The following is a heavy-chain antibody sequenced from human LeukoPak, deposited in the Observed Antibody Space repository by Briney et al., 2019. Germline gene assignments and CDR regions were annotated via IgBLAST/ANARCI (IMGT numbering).Heavy chain of an antibody. J-gene: IGHJ2*01. CDR2: IKHDEIEK. Sequence: GGSLRLPCAASGFTFSDYWMGWVRQAPGKGRDWVANIKHDEIEKYLADSVTGRFTISRDNAKNSLYLQMNSLRPEDTAVYYCANLVVVPATYWYFDLWGRGTPVTASS. D-gene: IGHD2-21*02. CDR1: GFTFSDYW. V-gene: IGHV3-7*02. CDR3: ANLVVVPATYWYFDL.